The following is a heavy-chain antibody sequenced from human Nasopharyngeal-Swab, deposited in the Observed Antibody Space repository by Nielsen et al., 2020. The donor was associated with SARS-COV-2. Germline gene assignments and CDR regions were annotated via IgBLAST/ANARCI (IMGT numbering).Heavy chain of an antibody. J-gene: IGHJ6*03. CDR2: LPPFFPP. V-gene: IGHV4-34*01. Sequence: WIRQPPGKGLEWLFSLPPFFPPNYNPSLKSRVTVSVDTSKNQFSLRLTSVTAADTAVYYCARGLSGIVPSPVLGLGPWYSYYYMDVWDKGTTVTVSS. D-gene: IGHD6-13*01. CDR3: ARGLSGIVPSPVLGLGPWYSYYYMDV.